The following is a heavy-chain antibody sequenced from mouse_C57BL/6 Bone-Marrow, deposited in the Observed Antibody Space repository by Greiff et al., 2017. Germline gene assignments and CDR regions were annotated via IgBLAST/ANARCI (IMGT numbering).Heavy chain of an antibody. CDR2: ISSGSSTI. V-gene: IGHV5-17*01. J-gene: IGHJ4*01. D-gene: IGHD1-1*01. Sequence: EVHLVESGGGLVKPGGSLKLSCAASGFTFSDYGMHWVRQAPEKGLEWVAYISSGSSTIYYADTLKGRFTISRDNAKNTLYLQMNSLRSEDTAMYYGAKCTTVVAPYAMDYWGQGTSVTVSS. CDR1: GFTFSDYG. CDR3: AKCTTVVAPYAMDY.